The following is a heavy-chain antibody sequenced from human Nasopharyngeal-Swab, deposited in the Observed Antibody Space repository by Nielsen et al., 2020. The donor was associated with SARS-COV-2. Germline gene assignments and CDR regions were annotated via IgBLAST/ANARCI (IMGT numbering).Heavy chain of an antibody. CDR2: IYTSGST. CDR3: ARVTRDGYNYDRFDY. Sequence: GPLRLSCTVSGGSISSYYWSWIRQPAGKGLEWIGRIYTSGSTNYNPSLKSRVTMSVDTSKNQFSLKLSSVTAADTAVYYCARVTRDGYNYDRFDYWGQGTLVTVSS. CDR1: GGSISSYY. D-gene: IGHD5-24*01. V-gene: IGHV4-4*07. J-gene: IGHJ4*02.